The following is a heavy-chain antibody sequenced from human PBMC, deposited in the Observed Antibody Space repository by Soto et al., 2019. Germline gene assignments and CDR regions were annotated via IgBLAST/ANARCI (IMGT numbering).Heavy chain of an antibody. CDR1: GGTFSSCA. D-gene: IGHD1-26*01. CDR3: AILGLGIVGATDFDY. J-gene: IGHJ4*02. CDR2: IIPIFGTA. V-gene: IGHV1-69*13. Sequence: ASVEVSCKASGGTFSSCAISWVRQAPGQGLEWMGGIIPIFGTANYAQKFQGRVTITADESTSTAYMELSSLRSEDTAVYYCAILGLGIVGATDFDYWGQGTLVTVSS.